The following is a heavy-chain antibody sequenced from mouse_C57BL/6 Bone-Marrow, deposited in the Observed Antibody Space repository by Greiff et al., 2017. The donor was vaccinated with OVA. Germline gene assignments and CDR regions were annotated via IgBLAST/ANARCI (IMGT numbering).Heavy chain of an antibody. CDR1: GYTFTSYW. J-gene: IGHJ2*01. CDR2: IDPSDSYT. Sequence: QVQLQQPGAELVMPGASVKLSCKASGYTFTSYWMHWVKQRPGQGLEWIGEIDPSDSYTNYNQQFKGKSTLTVDKSSSTAYMQLSSLTSEDSAVYYCARSNYYGSRPSDYWGQGTTLTVSS. D-gene: IGHD1-1*01. V-gene: IGHV1-69*01. CDR3: ARSNYYGSRPSDY.